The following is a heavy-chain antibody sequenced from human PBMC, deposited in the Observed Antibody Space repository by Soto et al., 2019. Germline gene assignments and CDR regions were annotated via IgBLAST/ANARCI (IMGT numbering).Heavy chain of an antibody. V-gene: IGHV4-34*01. J-gene: IGHJ5*02. D-gene: IGHD2-15*01. CDR1: GGSFSGYY. CDR3: ARGSGRRYCSGGSCSRALNWFDP. Sequence: SETLSLTCAVYGGSFSGYYWIWIRQPPGKGLEWIGEINHSGSTNYNPSLKSRVTISVDTSKNQFSLKLSSVTAADTAVYYCARGSGRRYCSGGSCSRALNWFDPWGQGTLVTVSS. CDR2: INHSGST.